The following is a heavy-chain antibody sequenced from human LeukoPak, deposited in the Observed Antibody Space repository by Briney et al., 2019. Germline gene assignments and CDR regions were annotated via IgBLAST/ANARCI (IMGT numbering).Heavy chain of an antibody. CDR2: IKSKTDGGST. V-gene: IGHV3-15*01. D-gene: IGHD5-12*01. CDR1: GFTFSNAW. CDR3: TTVAHAHAPFDY. Sequence: GGSLRLSCAASGFTFSNAWMSWVRRAPGKGLEWVGRIKSKTDGGSTDYAAPVKGRFTISRDDSKNTLYLQMNSLKTEDTAVYYCTTVAHAHAPFDYWGQGTLVTVSS. J-gene: IGHJ4*02.